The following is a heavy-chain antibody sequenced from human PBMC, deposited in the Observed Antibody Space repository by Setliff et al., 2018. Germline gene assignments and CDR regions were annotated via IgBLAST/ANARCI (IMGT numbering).Heavy chain of an antibody. V-gene: IGHV1-18*01. CDR2: ISVYNGDT. CDR3: ARAPSVELVTIRTNSWFTY. Sequence: ASVKVSCKASGYTFRNYAFAWVRQAPGQGLEWVGWISVYNGDTNYAQKFQGRVTLTTDTSTSTAYMELRSLTSNDSAFYYCARAPSVELVTIRTNSWFTYWGQGTLVTVSS. CDR1: GYTFRNYA. D-gene: IGHD5-18*01. J-gene: IGHJ4*02.